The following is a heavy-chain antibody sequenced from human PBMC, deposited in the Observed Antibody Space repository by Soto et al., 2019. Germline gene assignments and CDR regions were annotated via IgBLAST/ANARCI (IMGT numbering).Heavy chain of an antibody. CDR1: GYTFTRSG. J-gene: IGHJ6*02. CDR3: AREGVAPYYYYGMNV. Sequence: ASVKVSCKASGYTFTRSGISWVRQAPGQGLEWMGWISTYNGDTNYAQTFQGRVTMTTDTSTSTVHMEVRSLRSDDTAVYYCAREGVAPYYYYGMNVWGQGTPVTVSS. V-gene: IGHV1-18*01. D-gene: IGHD5-12*01. CDR2: ISTYNGDT.